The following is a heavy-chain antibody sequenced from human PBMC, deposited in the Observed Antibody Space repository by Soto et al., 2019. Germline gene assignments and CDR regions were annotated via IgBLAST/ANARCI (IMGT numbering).Heavy chain of an antibody. CDR2: IKQDGSEK. Sequence: HPGGSLRLSCAASGFTFSSYWMSWVRQAPGKGLEWVANIKQDGSEKYYVDSVKGRFTISRDNAKNSLYLQMNSLRAEDTAVYYCAREGPSYYYYYMDVWGKGTTVTVSS. CDR1: GFTFSSYW. J-gene: IGHJ6*03. V-gene: IGHV3-7*01. CDR3: AREGPSYYYYYMDV.